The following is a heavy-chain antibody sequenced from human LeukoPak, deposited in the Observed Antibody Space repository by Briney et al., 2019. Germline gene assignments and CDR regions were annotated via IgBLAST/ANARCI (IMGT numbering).Heavy chain of an antibody. J-gene: IGHJ4*02. CDR3: TTAYVVTTYFFDY. V-gene: IGHV3-15*01. D-gene: IGHD2-21*02. Sequence: GGSLRLSCAASGFTFTNAWMSWVRQAPGKGLEWVGRIKSKTDGGTIDYAAPVKGRFTISRDDSKNMVYLQVNSLKTEDTAVYYCTTAYVVTTYFFDYWGQGILVTVSS. CDR2: IKSKTDGGTI. CDR1: GFTFTNAW.